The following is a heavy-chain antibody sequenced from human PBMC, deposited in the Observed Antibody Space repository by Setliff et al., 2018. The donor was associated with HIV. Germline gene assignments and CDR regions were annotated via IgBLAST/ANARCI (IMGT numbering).Heavy chain of an antibody. Sequence: ASVKVSCKASGYTFTSYYIHWVRQAPGQGLEWMGEINPSGGSTSYSEKFRGRATMTRDTSRSTVYMELSSLRSEDTAVYYCARDLFTSGSDRSRQAGYYYYYYMDVWGKGTTVTVSS. J-gene: IGHJ6*03. CDR1: GYTFTSYY. D-gene: IGHD3-10*01. CDR3: ARDLFTSGSDRSRQAGYYYYYYMDV. V-gene: IGHV1-46*01. CDR2: INPSGGST.